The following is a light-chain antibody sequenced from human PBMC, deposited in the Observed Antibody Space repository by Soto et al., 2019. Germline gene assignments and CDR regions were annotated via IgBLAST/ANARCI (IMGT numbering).Light chain of an antibody. V-gene: IGKV1-39*01. J-gene: IGKJ4*01. Sequence: DIQMTQSPSSLSASVGDRVTITCRASQSVGTYLSCYQQKQGKAPKLLINVASTLQSGVPSRFSGSGSGTDLTLAISSLQPEDFATSYCQQSASTPQTFGGGTRVEIK. CDR2: VAS. CDR1: QSVGTY. CDR3: QQSASTPQT.